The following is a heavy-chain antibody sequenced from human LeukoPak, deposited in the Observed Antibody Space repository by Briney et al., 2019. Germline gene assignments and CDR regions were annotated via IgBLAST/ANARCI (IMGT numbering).Heavy chain of an antibody. J-gene: IGHJ4*02. V-gene: IGHV3-30-3*01. CDR1: GFTFSRYA. CDR3: ARDRPTGSYYSIDY. CDR2: ISYGGSNQ. Sequence: PGRSLRLSCGAFGFTFSRYAMNWVRQAPGQGLEWVAIISYGGSNQYYAESVKGRFTISRDNSKNTVYLQMNSLRVEDTAIYYCARDRPTGSYYSIDYWGQGTLAAVSS. D-gene: IGHD1-26*01.